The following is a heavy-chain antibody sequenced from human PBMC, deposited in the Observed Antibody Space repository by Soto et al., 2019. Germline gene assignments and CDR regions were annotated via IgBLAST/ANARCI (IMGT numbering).Heavy chain of an antibody. J-gene: IGHJ4*02. Sequence: QVQLQQWGAGLLKPSETLSLTCAVYGGSFSGYYWSWIRQPPGKGLEWIGEVNHSGSTNYNPSLKSRITISVDTSKNQFALRLSAVTAADTAVYYCARGDGRNFAYWGQGTLVTVSS. V-gene: IGHV4-34*01. CDR2: VNHSGST. CDR3: ARGDGRNFAY. CDR1: GGSFSGYY.